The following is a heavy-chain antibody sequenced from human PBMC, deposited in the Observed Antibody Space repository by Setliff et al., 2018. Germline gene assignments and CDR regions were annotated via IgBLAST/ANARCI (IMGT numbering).Heavy chain of an antibody. J-gene: IGHJ3*02. CDR3: ARDRWDYDSSGYYYPDAFDI. Sequence: SETLSLTCAVYGGSFSDYYWIWIRQPPGKGLEWIGEINHSGSTNYNPSLKSRVTISVDTSKNQFSLKLSSVTAADTALYYCARDRWDYDSSGYYYPDAFDIWGQGTMVTVSS. V-gene: IGHV4-34*01. D-gene: IGHD3-22*01. CDR2: INHSGST. CDR1: GGSFSDYY.